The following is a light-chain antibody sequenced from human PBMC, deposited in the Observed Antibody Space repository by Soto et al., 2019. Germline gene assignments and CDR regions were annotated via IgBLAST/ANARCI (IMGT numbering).Light chain of an antibody. V-gene: IGLV2-23*01. Sequence: QSVLTQPASVSGSPGQSITISCTGTSSDVGSYNLVSWYQQHPGKAPKLMIYEGSKRPSGVSNRFSGSKSGNTASLTISGRQAEDDADYYCCSYTSSSTLVVFGGGTKLTVL. CDR1: SSDVGSYNL. J-gene: IGLJ2*01. CDR3: CSYTSSSTLVV. CDR2: EGS.